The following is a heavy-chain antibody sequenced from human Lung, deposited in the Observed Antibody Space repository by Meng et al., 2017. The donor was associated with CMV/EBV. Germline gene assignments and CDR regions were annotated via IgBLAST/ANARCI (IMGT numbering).Heavy chain of an antibody. D-gene: IGHD1-14*01. CDR1: GGSISSSSYY. CDR2: VVYSGTT. CDR3: ARHHHSPTFDY. Sequence: QLQRQESGPGLVKPSDTLSLTCTVSGGSISSSSYYWAWIRQPPGEGLEWIGSVVYSGTTYYTSSLKSRVSISVDTSKNQFSLKLGSVTAADTAVYYCARHHHSPTFDYWGQGTLVTVSS. V-gene: IGHV4-39*01. J-gene: IGHJ4*02.